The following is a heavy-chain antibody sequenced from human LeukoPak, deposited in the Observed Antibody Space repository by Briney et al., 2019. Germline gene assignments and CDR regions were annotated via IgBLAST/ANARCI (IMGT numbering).Heavy chain of an antibody. J-gene: IGHJ4*02. CDR2: IYYSGSI. V-gene: IGHV4-61*05. CDR3: ARMTTVTSFDY. CDR1: GGSISSSCYF. Sequence: SETLSLTGTVSGGSISSSCYFWAWIRQPPGKGLEWIGHIYYSGSINDNPSLKSRVTISVDTSKNQFSLKLSSVTAADTAVYYCARMTTVTSFDYWGQGTLVTVSS. D-gene: IGHD4-17*01.